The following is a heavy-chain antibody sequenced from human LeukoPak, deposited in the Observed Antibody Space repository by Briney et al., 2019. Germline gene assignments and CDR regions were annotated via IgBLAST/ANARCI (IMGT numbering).Heavy chain of an antibody. CDR2: IKTDGSEK. Sequence: GGSLRLSCGASGFTFSSYWMSWVRQAPGKGLEWVANIKTDGSEKYCVDSVKGRFTISRDNAKNSLYLQMNSLRAEDTAVYYCARDYTGYFPWGQGTLVIVSS. CDR3: ARDYTGYFP. J-gene: IGHJ5*02. D-gene: IGHD3-9*01. V-gene: IGHV3-7*03. CDR1: GFTFSSYW.